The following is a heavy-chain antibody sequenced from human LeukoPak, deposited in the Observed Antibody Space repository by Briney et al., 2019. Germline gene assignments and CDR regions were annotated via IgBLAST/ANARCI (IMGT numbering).Heavy chain of an antibody. CDR1: GGSVSSYH. CDR3: ARHGTISSESYFDY. Sequence: PSETLSLTCSVSGGSVSSYHWSWIRQSPGKGLEWIGYIHNSGRTNYNPSLKSRVTGFVDTSKNQVSLRLSSVTAADTAAYYCARHGTISSESYFDYWGQGALVTVSS. CDR2: IHNSGRT. V-gene: IGHV4-59*08. D-gene: IGHD1-14*01. J-gene: IGHJ4*02.